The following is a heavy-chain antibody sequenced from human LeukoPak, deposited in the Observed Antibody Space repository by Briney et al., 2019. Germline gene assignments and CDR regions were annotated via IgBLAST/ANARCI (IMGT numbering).Heavy chain of an antibody. J-gene: IGHJ3*02. D-gene: IGHD4-23*01. CDR3: AREGYGGTSDAFDI. V-gene: IGHV3-48*03. CDR2: ISSSGSI. CDR1: GFTFSTYE. Sequence: PGGSLRLSCAASGFTFSTYEMDWVRQAPGKGLEGVSYISSSGSIYYTDSVKGRFTISRDNAKNSLYLQMNSLRAEYTAIYYCAREGYGGTSDAFDIWGQGTMVTVSS.